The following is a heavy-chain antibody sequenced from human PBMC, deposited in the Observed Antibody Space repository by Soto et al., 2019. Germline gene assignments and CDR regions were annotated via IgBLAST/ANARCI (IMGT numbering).Heavy chain of an antibody. V-gene: IGHV3-30*03. CDR1: GFTLSSHG. J-gene: IGHJ4*02. Sequence: QVQLVESGGGVVQPGRSLRLSCVASGFTLSSHGMHWVRQAPGKGLEWVAVILYDGSNSHYSDSVRGRFTISRDTSKNTVYLQMNSLTTEDTAVYYCAREQGYNYCRVADYWGQGPWSPSPQ. CDR2: ILYDGSNS. CDR3: AREQGYNYCRVADY. D-gene: IGHD5-12*01.